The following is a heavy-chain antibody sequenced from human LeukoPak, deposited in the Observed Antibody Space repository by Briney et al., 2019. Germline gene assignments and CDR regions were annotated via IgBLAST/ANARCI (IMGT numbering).Heavy chain of an antibody. D-gene: IGHD1-1*01. CDR1: GFTFSSYA. J-gene: IGHJ4*02. Sequence: PGGSLRLSCAASGFTFSSYAMHWVRQAPGKGLEWVAVISYDGSNKYYADSVKGRFTISRDNSKNTLYLQMNSLRAEDTAVYYCASPQRFDYWGQGTLVTVSS. CDR3: ASPQRFDY. V-gene: IGHV3-30-3*01. CDR2: ISYDGSNK.